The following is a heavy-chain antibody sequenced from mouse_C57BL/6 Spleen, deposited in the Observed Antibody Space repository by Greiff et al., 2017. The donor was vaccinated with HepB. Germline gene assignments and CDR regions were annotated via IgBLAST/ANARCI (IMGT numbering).Heavy chain of an antibody. CDR3: ARDYYGDAMDY. J-gene: IGHJ4*01. V-gene: IGHV5-17*01. CDR2: ISSGSSTI. Sequence: EVKLVESGGGLVKPGGSLKLSCAASGFTFSDYGMHWVRQAPEKGLEWVAYISSGSSTIYYADTVKGRFTISRDNAKNTQFLQMTSLRSEDTAMYYCARDYYGDAMDYWGQGTSVTVSS. CDR1: GFTFSDYG. D-gene: IGHD1-1*01.